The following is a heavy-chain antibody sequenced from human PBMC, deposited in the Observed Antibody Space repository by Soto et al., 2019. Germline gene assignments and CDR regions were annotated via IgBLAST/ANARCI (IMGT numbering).Heavy chain of an antibody. D-gene: IGHD5-12*01. CDR1: GGSFSGYY. V-gene: IGHV4-34*01. J-gene: IGHJ3*02. CDR3: ARSQGVEMATRGAFDI. Sequence: LSLTCAVYGGSFSGYYWSWIRQPPGKGLEWIGEINHSGSTNYNPSLKSRVTISVDTSKNQFSLKLSSVTAADTAVYYCARSQGVEMATRGAFDIWGQGTMVTVSS. CDR2: INHSGST.